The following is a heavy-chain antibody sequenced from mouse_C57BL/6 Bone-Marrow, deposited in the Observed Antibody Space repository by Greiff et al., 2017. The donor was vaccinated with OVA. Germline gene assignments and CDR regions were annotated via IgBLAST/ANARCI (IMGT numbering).Heavy chain of an antibody. V-gene: IGHV1-7*01. CDR2: INPSSGYT. J-gene: IGHJ1*03. CDR1: GYTFTSYW. CDR3: ARDGYYVSWYFDV. D-gene: IGHD2-3*01. Sequence: VKLVESGAELANPGASVKLSCKASGYTFTSYWMHWVKQRPGQGLEWIGYINPSSGYTKYNQKFKDKATLTADKSSSTAYMQLSSLTYEDSAGYYCARDGYYVSWYFDVWGTGTTVTVSS.